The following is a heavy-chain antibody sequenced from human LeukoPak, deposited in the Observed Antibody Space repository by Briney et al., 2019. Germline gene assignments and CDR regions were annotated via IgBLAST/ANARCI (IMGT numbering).Heavy chain of an antibody. D-gene: IGHD4-17*01. CDR1: GFTFNNDA. V-gene: IGHV3-23*01. Sequence: GGSLRLSCAASGFTFNNDAMNWVRQAPGKGLEWVSLISGSGGTAYYADSVKGRFTISRDKSKNTVFLQMNSLRDDDTALYFCAKSSGYSDYAWFDSWGQGTLVTVSS. J-gene: IGHJ5*01. CDR2: ISGSGGTA. CDR3: AKSSGYSDYAWFDS.